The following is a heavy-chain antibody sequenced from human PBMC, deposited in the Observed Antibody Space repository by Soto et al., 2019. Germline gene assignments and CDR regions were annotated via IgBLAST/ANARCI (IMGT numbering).Heavy chain of an antibody. D-gene: IGHD3-10*01. J-gene: IGHJ4*02. CDR1: AGSIRSGDYY. V-gene: IGHV4-30-4*01. CDR3: AGERGTFYFDH. CDR2: IDHSGSA. Sequence: QVQLQESGPGLVKPSQTLSLTCTVSAGSIRSGDYYWTWIRQPPGKGLEWIGYIDHSGSAYYNPSLQSRATISIDTSNNQFSLKMTSVTAADTAVYYCAGERGTFYFDHWGQGTLVTVSS.